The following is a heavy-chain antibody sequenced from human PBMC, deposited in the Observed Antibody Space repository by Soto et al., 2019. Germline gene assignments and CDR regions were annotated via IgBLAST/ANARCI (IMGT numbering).Heavy chain of an antibody. V-gene: IGHV3-21*01. D-gene: IGHD3-9*01. J-gene: IGHJ4*02. CDR2: ISSSSSYI. CDR1: GLTFSSYS. Sequence: PGGSLRLSCAASGLTFSSYSMNWVRQAPGKGMEWVSSISSSSSYIYYADSVKGRFTISRGYAKNSLYLQMNSLRAEDTAVYYCARDYQRITIFWDLPQINFDYGGQGTLVTVSS. CDR3: ARDYQRITIFWDLPQINFDY.